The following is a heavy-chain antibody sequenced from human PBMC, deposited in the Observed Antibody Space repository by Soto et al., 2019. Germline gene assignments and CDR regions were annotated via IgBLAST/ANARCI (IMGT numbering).Heavy chain of an antibody. CDR1: GFSLSTSGVG. Sequence: QISLKESGPTLVKPTQTLTLTCTFSGFSLSTSGVGVAWIRQPPGEALEWLALIYWDGDKRYSPSLRSRLTITTATSQILLVLAMTNMDAVDTGTYYCAHRYCSSTSCHPYCYYDMDVWGQGTTVTVSS. V-gene: IGHV2-5*02. D-gene: IGHD2-2*01. J-gene: IGHJ6*02. CDR2: IYWDGDK. CDR3: AHRYCSSTSCHPYCYYDMDV.